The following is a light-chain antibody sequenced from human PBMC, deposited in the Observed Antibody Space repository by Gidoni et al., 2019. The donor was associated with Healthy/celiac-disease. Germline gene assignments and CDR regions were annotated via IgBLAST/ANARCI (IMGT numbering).Light chain of an antibody. CDR1: SSYVGGYNY. J-gene: IGLJ2*01. V-gene: IGLV2-14*03. Sequence: QSALTQPASVSGSPGQSITISCTATSSYVGGYNYVSWYQQHPGKAPKLMIYDGSNRPSGVSNRFSGSKSGNTASLTISGLQAEDEADYYCSSYTSSSTLVFGGGTKLTVL. CDR2: DGS. CDR3: SSYTSSSTLV.